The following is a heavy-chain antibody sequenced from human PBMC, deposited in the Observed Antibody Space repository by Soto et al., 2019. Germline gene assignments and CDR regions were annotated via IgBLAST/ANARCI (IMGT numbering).Heavy chain of an antibody. CDR3: AREVVGNTWPGIFDS. CDR1: DDSIGPYY. J-gene: IGHJ4*02. Sequence: QEQLRESGPGLVKPSETLSLTCSISDDSIGPYYWTWIRQTPRKELQWIGYVYTSGSTKYNSSLKSRVTISLDASNNQFSLTMSSVTAADTGVYYCAREVVGNTWPGIFDSWGRGTLVVVSS. CDR2: VYTSGST. V-gene: IGHV4-4*08.